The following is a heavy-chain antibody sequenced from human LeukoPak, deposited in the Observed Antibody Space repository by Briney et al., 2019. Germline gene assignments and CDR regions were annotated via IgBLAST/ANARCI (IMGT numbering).Heavy chain of an antibody. CDR1: GGSISSYY. V-gene: IGHV4-59*08. CDR2: IYYSGST. Sequence: SETLSLTCTVSGGSISSYYWSWIRQPPGKGLEWIGYIYYSGSTNYNPSLKSRVTISVDTSKNQFSLKLSSVTAADTAVYYCARAKDIGTSHDAFDIWGQGTMVTVSS. J-gene: IGHJ3*02. D-gene: IGHD2-2*01. CDR3: ARAKDIGTSHDAFDI.